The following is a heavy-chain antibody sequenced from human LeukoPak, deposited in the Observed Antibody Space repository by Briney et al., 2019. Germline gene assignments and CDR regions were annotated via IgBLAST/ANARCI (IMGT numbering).Heavy chain of an antibody. J-gene: IGHJ3*02. CDR1: GFTFSSYA. D-gene: IGHD5-18*01. Sequence: GGSLRLSCAASGFTFSSYAMHWVRQAPGKGLEWVAVISYDGSNKYYADSVKGRFTISRDNSKNTLYLQMNSLRAEDTAVYYCARDARIQLWSPEDAFDIWGQGTMVTVSS. V-gene: IGHV3-30-3*01. CDR3: ARDARIQLWSPEDAFDI. CDR2: ISYDGSNK.